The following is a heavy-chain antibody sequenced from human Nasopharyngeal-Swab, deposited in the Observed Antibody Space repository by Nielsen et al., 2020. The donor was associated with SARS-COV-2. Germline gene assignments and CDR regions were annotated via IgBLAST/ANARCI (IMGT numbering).Heavy chain of an antibody. J-gene: IGHJ6*02. D-gene: IGHD3-9*01. V-gene: IGHV4-31*03. CDR2: IYYSGST. CDR3: ARERVYYDILTGYHYYYYGMDV. Sequence: SETLSLTCTVSGGSISSGGYYWSWSRQHRGKGGEWIGYIYYSGSTYYNPSLKSRVTISVDTSKNQFSLKLSSVTAADTAVYYCARERVYYDILTGYHYYYYGMDVWGQGTTVTVSS. CDR1: GGSISSGGYY.